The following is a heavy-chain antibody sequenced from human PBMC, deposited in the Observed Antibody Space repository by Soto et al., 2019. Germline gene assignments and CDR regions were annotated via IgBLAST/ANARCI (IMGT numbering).Heavy chain of an antibody. D-gene: IGHD1-7*01. Sequence: PSETLSLTCAISGDRVSSNSAAWNWIRLSPSRGLEWLARTYDRSRWYNDYAVSVRCRITVNPDTSKNQFSLQLTSVTPEDTAVYYCAGTTSHQWYYMDVWGRGTTVTVSS. CDR1: GDRVSSNSAA. CDR2: TYDRSRWYN. CDR3: AGTTSHQWYYMDV. V-gene: IGHV6-1*01. J-gene: IGHJ6*03.